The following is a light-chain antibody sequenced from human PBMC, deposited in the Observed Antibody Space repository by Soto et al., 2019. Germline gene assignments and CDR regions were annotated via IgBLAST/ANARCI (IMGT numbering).Light chain of an antibody. CDR1: QSLSSR. CDR3: QQSYSTPPT. V-gene: IGKV1-39*01. J-gene: IGKJ2*01. Sequence: IQMTQSPSSLSASVGDRVTITCRASQSLSSRLTWYQQKPGEAPKLLIYETSSLHSGVPSRFSGSGSETDFTLTISSLQPEDFATYYCQQSYSTPPTFGQGTKLEIK. CDR2: ETS.